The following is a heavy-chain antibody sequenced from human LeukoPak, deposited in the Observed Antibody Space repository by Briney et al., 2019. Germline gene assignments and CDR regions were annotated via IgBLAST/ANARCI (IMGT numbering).Heavy chain of an antibody. J-gene: IGHJ4*02. CDR2: INHSGST. CDR3: ATLAGKFDY. D-gene: IGHD6-19*01. CDR1: GGSFSGYY. Sequence: SETLSLTCAVYGGSFSGYYWSWIRQPPGKGLEWIGEINHSGSTNYNPSLKSRVTISVDKSKNQFSLKLNSVTAADTAFYYCATLAGKFDYWGQGTLVTVSS. V-gene: IGHV4-34*01.